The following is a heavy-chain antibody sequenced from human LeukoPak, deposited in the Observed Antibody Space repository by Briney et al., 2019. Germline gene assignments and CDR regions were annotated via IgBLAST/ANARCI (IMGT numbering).Heavy chain of an antibody. D-gene: IGHD3-22*01. CDR1: GYTFTSYG. J-gene: IGHJ3*02. CDR3: ARDNPYYYDSSGYLTLGAFDI. V-gene: IGHV1-18*01. Sequence: ASVKVSCKVSGYTFTSYGISWVRQAPGQGLEWMRWISAYNGNTNYAQKLQGRVTMTTDTSTSTAYMELRSLRSDDTAVYYCARDNPYYYDSSGYLTLGAFDIWGQGTMVTVSS. CDR2: ISAYNGNT.